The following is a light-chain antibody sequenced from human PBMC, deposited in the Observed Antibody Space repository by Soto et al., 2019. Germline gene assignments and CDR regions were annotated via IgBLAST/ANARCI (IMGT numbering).Light chain of an antibody. CDR3: QQYTDYPGT. CDR2: DAS. J-gene: IGKJ1*01. CDR1: QSIARW. V-gene: IGKV1-5*01. Sequence: DIQMTQSPSTLSTSLGDSVTITCRASQSIARWLGWYQQTPGKAPKVXIFDASSLESGVPSVFSSSGAGAVFTRTISSPQHDDVASYCCQQYTDYPGTFGQGTKVDIK.